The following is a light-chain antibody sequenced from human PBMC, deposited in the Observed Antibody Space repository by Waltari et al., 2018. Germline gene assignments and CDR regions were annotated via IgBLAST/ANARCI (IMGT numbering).Light chain of an antibody. CDR2: KAN. V-gene: IGLV8-61*01. CDR3: LLYLGSGIFV. CDR1: SGSLSTTSS. J-gene: IGLJ3*02. Sequence: QTVVTQEPSLSVSPGGTVPLTCALSSGSLSTTSSASWYQQTPGQPPRTLVYKANSRSSGVPDRFSGSILGNRAALTITGAQAEDESDYYCLLYLGSGIFVFGGGTKLTVL.